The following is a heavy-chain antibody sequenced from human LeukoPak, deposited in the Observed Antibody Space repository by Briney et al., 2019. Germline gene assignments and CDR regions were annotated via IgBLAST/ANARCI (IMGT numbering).Heavy chain of an antibody. V-gene: IGHV4-34*01. D-gene: IGHD4-17*01. CDR1: GGAINNYY. CDR3: ARGFARRRGRSPHYAGAKEIDY. J-gene: IGHJ4*02. Sequence: SETLSLTCTVSGGAINNYYWSWIRQPPGKGLEWIGEINHSGSTNYNPSLKSRVTISVDTSKNQFSLKLSSVTAADTAVYYCARGFARRRGRSPHYAGAKEIDYWGQGTLVTVSS. CDR2: INHSGST.